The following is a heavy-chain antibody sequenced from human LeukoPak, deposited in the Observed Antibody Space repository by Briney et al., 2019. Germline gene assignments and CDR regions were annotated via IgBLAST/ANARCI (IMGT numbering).Heavy chain of an antibody. J-gene: IGHJ5*02. V-gene: IGHV3-23*01. CDR3: AKDGYDFWSAYQIDL. CDR2: ISGCDGST. D-gene: IGHD3-3*01. CDR1: LLTFRNYV. Sequence: GGSLSLSRAASLLTFRNYVITGVRQAPGKGVEWVSAISGCDGSTYSSDTVPGGFTISSANSRNTLCLHMSSLRTHALAVYYCAKDGYDFWSAYQIDLWGKGTLVTVSS.